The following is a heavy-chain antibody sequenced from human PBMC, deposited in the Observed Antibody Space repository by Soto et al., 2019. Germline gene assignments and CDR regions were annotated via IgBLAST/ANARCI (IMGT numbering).Heavy chain of an antibody. J-gene: IGHJ3*02. D-gene: IGHD3-9*01. CDR1: GFTFSSYA. Sequence: GGSLILSCAASGFTFSSYAMSWVRQAPGKGLEWVSAISGSGGSTYYADSVKGRFTISRDNSKNTLYLQMNSLRAEDTAVYYCAKDLRYYDILTGYFAAFDIWGQGTMVTXSS. V-gene: IGHV3-23*01. CDR2: ISGSGGST. CDR3: AKDLRYYDILTGYFAAFDI.